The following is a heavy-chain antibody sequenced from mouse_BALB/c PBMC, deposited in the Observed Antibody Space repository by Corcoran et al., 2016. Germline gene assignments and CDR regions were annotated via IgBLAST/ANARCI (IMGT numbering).Heavy chain of an antibody. D-gene: IGHD2-4*01. V-gene: IGHV1-26*01. CDR2: INPNNGGT. Sequence: EVQLQKYGPGLVKPGASVKMSCKATGYTFTEYYMNCVKQSHGKSLEWVGDINPNNGGTSFNQKFKGKATLTVDKSSSTAYMQLNSLTSEDSAVYYCASDYDYYFDYWGQGTTLTVSS. CDR3: ASDYDYYFDY. CDR1: GYTFTEYY. J-gene: IGHJ2*01.